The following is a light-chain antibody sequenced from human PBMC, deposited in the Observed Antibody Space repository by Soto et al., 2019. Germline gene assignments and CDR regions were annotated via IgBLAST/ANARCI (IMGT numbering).Light chain of an antibody. CDR3: MQALQTPYT. Sequence: IVMTQSPLSLPVTPGEPASISCRSSQSLLQSNGYNYLDWYLQKPGQSPQLLIYLGSSRASGVPDRFSGSGSGTDFTLKISRVEAEDVGVYYCMQALQTPYTFGQGTKLEIK. V-gene: IGKV2-28*01. CDR2: LGS. CDR1: QSLLQSNGYNY. J-gene: IGKJ2*01.